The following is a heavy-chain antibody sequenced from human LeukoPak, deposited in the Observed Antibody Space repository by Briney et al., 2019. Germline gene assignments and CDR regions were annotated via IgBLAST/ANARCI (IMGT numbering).Heavy chain of an antibody. CDR2: ISGGGAST. Sequence: GGSLRLSCAASGFTFSSYAVSWVRQAPGKGLEWVSAISGGGASTYYANSVKGRFTISRDNSKNTLYLQMNSLRAEDTAVYYCAKDQNYYYYYMDVWGKGTTVTVSS. CDR3: AKDQNYYYYYMDV. CDR1: GFTFSSYA. V-gene: IGHV3-23*01. J-gene: IGHJ6*03.